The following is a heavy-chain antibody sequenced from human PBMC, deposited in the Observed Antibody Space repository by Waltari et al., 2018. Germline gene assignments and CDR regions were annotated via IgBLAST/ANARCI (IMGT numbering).Heavy chain of an antibody. V-gene: IGHV4-39*07. Sequence: QLQLQESGPGLVKPSETLSLTCTVSGGSISSSSYYWGWLRQPQGKGLEWIGSIYYSGSTYVNPSLKSRVTISVDTSKNQFSLKLSSVTAADTAVYYCARIDYYGSGSYYLFDYWGQGTLVTVSS. CDR3: ARIDYYGSGSYYLFDY. CDR2: IYYSGST. J-gene: IGHJ4*02. CDR1: GGSISSSSYY. D-gene: IGHD3-10*01.